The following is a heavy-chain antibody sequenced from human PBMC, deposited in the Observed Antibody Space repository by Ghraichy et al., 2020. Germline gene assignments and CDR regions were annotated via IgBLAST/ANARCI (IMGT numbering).Heavy chain of an antibody. D-gene: IGHD6-19*01. V-gene: IGHV3-7*01. CDR1: GFIFSGYW. CDR3: ARDLGGGWYFDY. CDR2: IKKDGSEK. J-gene: IGHJ4*02. Sequence: GGSLRLSCAASGFIFSGYWMSWFRQAPGKGPAWVANIKKDGSEKYYVDSVKGRFTISRDNAKNSLYLEMNSLRAEDTAVYYCARDLGGGWYFDYWGQGALVTVSS.